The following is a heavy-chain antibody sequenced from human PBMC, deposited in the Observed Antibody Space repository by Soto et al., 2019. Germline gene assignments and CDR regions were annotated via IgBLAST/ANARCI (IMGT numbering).Heavy chain of an antibody. J-gene: IGHJ4*02. Sequence: PSQTLSLTCAISGDSVSSNSAAWNWIRQSPSSGLEWLGRTYYRSKWYYNYAVSVKSRITINPDTSKNQFSLQVNSVTPEDTAVYYCARGDQWLDYWGQGTPVTVSS. CDR2: TYYRSKWYY. CDR3: ARGDQWLDY. D-gene: IGHD6-19*01. V-gene: IGHV6-1*01. CDR1: GDSVSSNSAA.